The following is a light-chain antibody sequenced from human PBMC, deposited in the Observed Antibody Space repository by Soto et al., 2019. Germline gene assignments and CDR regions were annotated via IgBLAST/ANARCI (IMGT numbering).Light chain of an antibody. J-gene: IGKJ4*01. CDR1: QGIGST. CDR2: GAS. Sequence: EIVMTQSPATLSVSPGERATLSCRASQGIGSTLAWYQQKPGQTPRLLIYGASTRATGVPARFSGSGSGTEFTLTINSLQSEDSAVSYCQRYNNWPLTVGGGTKVVIK. V-gene: IGKV3-15*01. CDR3: QRYNNWPLT.